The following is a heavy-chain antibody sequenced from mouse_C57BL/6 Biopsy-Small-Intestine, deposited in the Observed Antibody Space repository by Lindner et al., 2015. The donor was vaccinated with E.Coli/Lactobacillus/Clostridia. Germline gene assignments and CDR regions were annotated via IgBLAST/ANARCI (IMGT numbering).Heavy chain of an antibody. Sequence: VQLQESGPELAKPGASVKLSCKASGYTFTNYDLNWVIQRPGQGLEWIGWIYPGNDETRYNEKFKDKTTLTVDTSSRTAYMELHSLTSEDSAVYFCARWGLNWHFFDYWGQGTTLTVSS. D-gene: IGHD4-1*02. CDR3: ARWGLNWHFFDY. CDR2: IYPGNDET. CDR1: GYTFTNYD. J-gene: IGHJ2*01. V-gene: IGHV1-85*01.